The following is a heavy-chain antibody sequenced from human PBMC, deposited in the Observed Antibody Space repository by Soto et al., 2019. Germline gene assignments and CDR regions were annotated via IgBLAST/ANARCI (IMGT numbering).Heavy chain of an antibody. J-gene: IGHJ4*02. V-gene: IGHV1-69*12. D-gene: IGHD4-17*01. CDR3: AGGGDNAVTTHVDY. CDR1: GGTFSSYA. CDR2: IIPIFGTA. Sequence: QVQLVQSGAEVKKPGSSVKVSCKASGGTFSSYAISWVRQAPGQGLEWMGGIIPIFGTANYAQKFQGRVTITADESTSTAYRELSSLRSEDTAVYSCAGGGDNAVTTHVDYWGQGTVVTVSS.